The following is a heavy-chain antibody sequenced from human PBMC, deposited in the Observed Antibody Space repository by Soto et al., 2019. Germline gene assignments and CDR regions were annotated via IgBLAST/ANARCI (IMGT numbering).Heavy chain of an antibody. Sequence: SETLSLTCTVSGGSISSSSYYWGWIRQPPGKGLEWIGSIYYSGSTYYNPSLKSRVTISVDTSKNQFSLKLSSVTAADTAVYYCASGSGSYSVYYYGRDVWGQGTTVTVSS. D-gene: IGHD3-10*01. V-gene: IGHV4-39*01. CDR1: GGSISSSSYY. CDR2: IYYSGST. J-gene: IGHJ6*02. CDR3: ASGSGSYSVYYYGRDV.